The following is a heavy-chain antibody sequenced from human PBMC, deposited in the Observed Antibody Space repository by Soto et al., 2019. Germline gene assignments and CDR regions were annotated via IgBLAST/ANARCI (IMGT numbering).Heavy chain of an antibody. J-gene: IGHJ4*02. V-gene: IGHV1-69*01. CDR2: ITPLFETT. Sequence: HVQLVQSGSAVKKPGTSVKVSCKASGVTVNRFAVTWMRQDPAQGFQWLGGITPLFETTNHAQNFQGKATITADESTTPSYLELSGMASDATAVYYFARGSGGYFDDWGQGPLVIVSS. CDR3: ARGSGGYFDD. CDR1: GVTVNRFA. D-gene: IGHD2-8*02.